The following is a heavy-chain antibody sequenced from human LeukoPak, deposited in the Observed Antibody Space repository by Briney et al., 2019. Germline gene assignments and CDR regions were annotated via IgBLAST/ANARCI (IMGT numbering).Heavy chain of an antibody. CDR1: GFTFSSYG. CDR3: AKAHYVWGSYRYSFDY. D-gene: IGHD3-16*02. V-gene: IGHV3-30*02. J-gene: IGHJ4*02. CDR2: IRYDGSNK. Sequence: PGGSLRLSCAASGFTFSSYGMHWVRQAPGKGLEWVAFIRYDGSNKYYADSVKGRFTISRDNSKNTLYLQMNSLRAEDMAVYYCAKAHYVWGSYRYSFDYWGQGTLVTVSS.